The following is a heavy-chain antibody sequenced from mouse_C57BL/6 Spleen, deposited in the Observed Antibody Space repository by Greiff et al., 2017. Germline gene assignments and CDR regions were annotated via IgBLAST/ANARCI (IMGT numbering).Heavy chain of an antibody. CDR1: GYTFTSYW. CDR2: IYPGSGST. Sequence: VQLQQPGAELVKPGASVKMSCKASGYTFTSYWITWVKQRPGQGLEWIGDIYPGSGSTNYNEKFKSKATLTVDTSSSTAYMQLSSLTSEDSAVYYCARGHECGSSAGFAYWGQGTLVTVSA. J-gene: IGHJ3*01. CDR3: ARGHECGSSAGFAY. V-gene: IGHV1-55*01. D-gene: IGHD1-1*01.